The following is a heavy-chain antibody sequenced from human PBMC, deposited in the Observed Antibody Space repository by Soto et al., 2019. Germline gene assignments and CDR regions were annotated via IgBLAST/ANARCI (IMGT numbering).Heavy chain of an antibody. CDR2: VYWSGTT. CDR1: GGSINNGAYY. CDR3: ARQNTGHNWFGP. J-gene: IGHJ5*02. Sequence: SETLSLTCAVSGGSINNGAYYYSWIRQSPGEGLEWIGSVYWSGTTYYNPSPQSRVTISIDTSRRQFFLNLSSMTAADTAVYYCARQNTGHNWFGPWGQGTLVTVSS. V-gene: IGHV4-39*01. D-gene: IGHD4-17*01.